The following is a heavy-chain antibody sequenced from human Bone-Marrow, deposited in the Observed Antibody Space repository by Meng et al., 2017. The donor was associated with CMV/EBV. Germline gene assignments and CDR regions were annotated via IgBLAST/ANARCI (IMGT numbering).Heavy chain of an antibody. CDR2: INPNRGGT. CDR3: ARDVGPGCSSTSCYSGGGWFDP. V-gene: IGHV1-2*02. J-gene: IGHJ5*02. D-gene: IGHD2-2*01. CDR1: YY. Sequence: YYMHWVRQAPGQGLEWMGWINPNRGGTNYAQKFQGRVTMTRDTSISTAYMELSRLRSDDTAVYYCARDVGPGCSSTSCYSGGGWFDPWGQGTLVTVSS.